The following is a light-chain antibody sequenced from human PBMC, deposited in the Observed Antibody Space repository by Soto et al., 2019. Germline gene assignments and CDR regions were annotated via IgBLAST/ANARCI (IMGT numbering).Light chain of an antibody. Sequence: QSVLTQPPSVSGAPGQRVTISCTGSSSNIGAGYDVHWYQQRPGTAPKLLIFGNINRPSGVPDRFSGSKSGTSASLAITGLQAEDEGDYYCAAWDDSLSRVVFGGGTKVTVL. V-gene: IGLV1-40*01. CDR2: GNI. CDR3: AAWDDSLSRVV. J-gene: IGLJ3*02. CDR1: SSNIGAGYD.